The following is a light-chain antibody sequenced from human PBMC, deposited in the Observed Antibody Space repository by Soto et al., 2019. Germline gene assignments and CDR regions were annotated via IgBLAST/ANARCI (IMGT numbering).Light chain of an antibody. Sequence: DIQMTQSPSSLSASVGDRVTITCRASHGISNYLAWYQQKPGKVPKLLIYAASTLQSGVPSRFSGSGSGTDFTLTISSLQPEDVATYYCQKYNSAPLFGQGTKVEIK. V-gene: IGKV1-27*01. CDR2: AAS. CDR3: QKYNSAPL. J-gene: IGKJ1*01. CDR1: HGISNY.